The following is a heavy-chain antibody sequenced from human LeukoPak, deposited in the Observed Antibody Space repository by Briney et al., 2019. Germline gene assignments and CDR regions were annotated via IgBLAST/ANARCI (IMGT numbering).Heavy chain of an antibody. D-gene: IGHD3-3*01. CDR3: ARNERITIFGVVHSWFDP. CDR2: INPNSGGT. V-gene: IGHV1-2*02. J-gene: IGHJ5*02. Sequence: ASVKVSCKASGYTFTGYYMHWVRQAPGQGLEWMGWINPNSGGTNYAQKFQGRVTMTRDTSISTAYMELSRLRSDDTAVYYCARNERITIFGVVHSWFDPWGQGTLVTVSS. CDR1: GYTFTGYY.